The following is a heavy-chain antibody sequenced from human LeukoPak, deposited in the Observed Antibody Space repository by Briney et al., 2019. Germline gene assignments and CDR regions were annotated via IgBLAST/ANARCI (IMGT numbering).Heavy chain of an antibody. Sequence: SETLSLTCTVSGGSISSYYWRWIRQPPGKGLEWIGYIYYSGSTNYNPPLKSRVTLSVETSKNLFSLKLSSVTAADTAVYYCARDRGTGGPFDYWGQGTLVAVSS. V-gene: IGHV4-59*01. D-gene: IGHD7-27*01. CDR1: GGSISSYY. CDR3: ARDRGTGGPFDY. CDR2: IYYSGST. J-gene: IGHJ4*02.